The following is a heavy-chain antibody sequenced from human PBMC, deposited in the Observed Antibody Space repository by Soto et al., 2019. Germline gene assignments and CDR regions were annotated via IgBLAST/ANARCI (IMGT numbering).Heavy chain of an antibody. V-gene: IGHV4-30-4*01. Sequence: PSKTLSLTCTVSGGSISSGDYYWSWIRQPPGKGLEWIGYIYYSGTTYYNPSLKSRVTISVDTSKNQFSLKLSSVTAADTAVYYCARHFSVDYFDYWGQGALVTVSS. CDR1: GGSISSGDYY. CDR3: ARHFSVDYFDY. CDR2: IYYSGTT. J-gene: IGHJ4*02.